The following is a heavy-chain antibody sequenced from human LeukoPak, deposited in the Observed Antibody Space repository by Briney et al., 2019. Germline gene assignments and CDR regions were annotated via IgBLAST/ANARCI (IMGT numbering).Heavy chain of an antibody. CDR1: GYSFDSFH. V-gene: IGHV1-18*01. CDR3: ARDHSGFHLDY. Sequence: ASVKVSCKASGYSFDSFHIAWVRQAPGHGLEWMGWISVYNGIPQYVENLQGRITMTADTSTRTPYMELRGLTSDDTAVYYCARDHSGFHLDYWGQGTLVTVSS. J-gene: IGHJ4*02. D-gene: IGHD3-10*01. CDR2: ISVYNGIP.